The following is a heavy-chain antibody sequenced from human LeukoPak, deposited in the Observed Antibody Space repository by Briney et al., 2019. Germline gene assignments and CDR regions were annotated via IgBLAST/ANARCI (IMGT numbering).Heavy chain of an antibody. CDR3: AKRSPGCRLCLDY. V-gene: IGHV3-23*01. CDR2: ISSSGGST. D-gene: IGHD2-2*01. CDR1: GFTFSSYA. J-gene: IGHJ4*02. Sequence: PGGSLRLSCAASGFTFSSYAMSWVRQAPGKGLEWVSAISSSGGSTYYADSVKGRFTISRDNSQNSLYLQMNSVRAENTAVYYCAKRSPGCRLCLDYWGQGTLVTVSS.